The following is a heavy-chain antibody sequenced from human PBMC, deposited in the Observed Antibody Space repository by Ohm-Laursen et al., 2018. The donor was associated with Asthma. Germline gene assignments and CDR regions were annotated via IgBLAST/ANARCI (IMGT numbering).Heavy chain of an antibody. Sequence: SLRLSCTASGFTFRSYAMHWVRQAPGKGLEWVAVGGSYYDGGLKYYADSVNGRFTVSRDDSKNTLYLQMNSLRAEDTAVYYCARLGPRGGDPRFHYYYYGMDVWGQGTTVTVSS. CDR3: ARLGPRGGDPRFHYYYYGMDV. D-gene: IGHD2-21*02. CDR1: GFTFRSYA. CDR2: GGSYYDGGLK. V-gene: IGHV3-30-3*01. J-gene: IGHJ6*02.